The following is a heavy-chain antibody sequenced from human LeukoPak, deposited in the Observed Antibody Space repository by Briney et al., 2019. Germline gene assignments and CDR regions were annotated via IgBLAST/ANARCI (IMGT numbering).Heavy chain of an antibody. Sequence: ASVKVSCKASGYTFTSYDINWVRQATGQGLEWMGWMNPKSGNTGYAQKFQGRVTMTRNTSISTAYMELSSLRSEDTAVYYCARVRLNYDILTGYYYYYGMDVWGQGTTVTVSS. V-gene: IGHV1-8*01. CDR1: GYTFTSYD. J-gene: IGHJ6*02. D-gene: IGHD3-9*01. CDR3: ARVRLNYDILTGYYYYYGMDV. CDR2: MNPKSGNT.